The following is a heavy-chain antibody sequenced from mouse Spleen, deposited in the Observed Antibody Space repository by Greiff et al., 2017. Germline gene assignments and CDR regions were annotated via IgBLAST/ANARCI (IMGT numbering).Heavy chain of an antibody. CDR3: TLYYYGKGY. D-gene: IGHD1-1*01. CDR1: GFTFSNYW. CDR2: IRLKSNNYAT. J-gene: IGHJ2*01. Sequence: EVKLMESGGGLVQPGGSMKLSCVASGFTFSNYWMNWVRQSPEKGLEWVAEIRLKSNNYATHYAESVKGRFTISRDDSKSSVYLQMNNLRAEDTGIYYCTLYYYGKGYWGQGTTLTVSS. V-gene: IGHV6-6*02.